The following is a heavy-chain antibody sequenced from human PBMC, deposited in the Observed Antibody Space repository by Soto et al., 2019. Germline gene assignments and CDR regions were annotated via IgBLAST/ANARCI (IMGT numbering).Heavy chain of an antibody. J-gene: IGHJ6*03. CDR2: IYWDDDK. Sequence: GSGPTLVNPTQALTLTCTFSGFSLSTSGVGVGWIRQPPGKALEWLALIYWDDDKRYSPSLKSRLTITKDTSKNQVVLTMTNMDPVDTATYYCAHQRFGELLASPLPMSMSSYMDVWGKGTKVTVSS. D-gene: IGHD3-10*01. CDR3: AHQRFGELLASPLPMSMSSYMDV. V-gene: IGHV2-5*02. CDR1: GFSLSTSGVG.